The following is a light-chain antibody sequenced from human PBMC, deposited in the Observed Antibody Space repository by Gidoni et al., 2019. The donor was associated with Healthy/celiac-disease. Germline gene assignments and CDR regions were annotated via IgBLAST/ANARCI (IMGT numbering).Light chain of an antibody. CDR2: KAS. CDR3: QQYNSSPYT. CDR1: QSISSW. Sequence: DIQMTQSPSTLSASVGDRVTITCRASQSISSWLAWYQQKPGKAPKLLIYKASSLESGVPSMFSGSGSGTEFTLTISSLQPDDFATYYCQQYNSSPYTFGQGTKLEIK. J-gene: IGKJ2*01. V-gene: IGKV1-5*03.